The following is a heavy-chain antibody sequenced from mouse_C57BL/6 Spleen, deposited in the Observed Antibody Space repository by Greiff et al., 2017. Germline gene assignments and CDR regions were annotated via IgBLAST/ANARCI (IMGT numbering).Heavy chain of an antibody. CDR2: IDPADGDT. Sequence: VHVKQSGAELVRPGASVKLSCTASGFNIKDYYMHWVKQRPEQGLEWIGRIDPADGDTEYAPKFQGKDTMTADTSSNTAYLQLSRLTSEDTAVYYCTTSVYYGNYWYFDVWGTGTTVTVAS. V-gene: IGHV14-1*01. CDR1: GFNIKDYY. D-gene: IGHD2-1*01. CDR3: TTSVYYGNYWYFDV. J-gene: IGHJ1*03.